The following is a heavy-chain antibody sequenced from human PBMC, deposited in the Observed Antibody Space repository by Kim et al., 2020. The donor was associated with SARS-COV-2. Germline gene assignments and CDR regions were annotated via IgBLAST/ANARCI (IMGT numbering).Heavy chain of an antibody. Sequence: SETLSLTCTVSGGSISSSSYYWGWIRQPPGKGLEWIGSIYYSGSTYYNPSLKSRVTISVDTSKNQFSLKLSSVTAADTAVYYCARQKTTAVWWFDPWGQGTLVTVSS. J-gene: IGHJ5*02. CDR1: GGSISSSSYY. D-gene: IGHD3-16*01. CDR3: ARQKTTAVWWFDP. V-gene: IGHV4-39*01. CDR2: IYYSGST.